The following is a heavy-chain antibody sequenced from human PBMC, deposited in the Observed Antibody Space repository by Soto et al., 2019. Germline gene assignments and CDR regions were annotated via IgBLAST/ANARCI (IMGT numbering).Heavy chain of an antibody. CDR3: ERGINVYYSDY. CDR2: INAGNGNT. CDR1: GYTFTSYA. V-gene: IGHV1-3*01. D-gene: IGHD3-10*01. J-gene: IGHJ4*02. Sequence: ATVKVSCKASGYTFTSYAMHWVRQAPGQRLEWMGWINAGNGNTKYSQKFQGRVTITRDTSASTAYMELSSLRSEDTAVYYCERGINVYYSDYCGQGNLVPVSS.